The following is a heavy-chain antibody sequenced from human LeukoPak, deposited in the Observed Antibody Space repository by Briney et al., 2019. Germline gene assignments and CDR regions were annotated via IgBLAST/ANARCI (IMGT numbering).Heavy chain of an antibody. CDR1: GYSISNDYY. D-gene: IGHD2-2*02. CDR2: IYHSGST. Sequence: PSETLSLTCAVPGYSISNDYYWGGVRQPPGKGLEWIGNIYHSGSTYKNPSLKRRLTMSLDTSKNQFSLKLISVTAADTAMYYCARLSGAPVRHPIYHFDYWGQGTLVTVSS. V-gene: IGHV4-38-2*01. J-gene: IGHJ4*02. CDR3: ARLSGAPVRHPIYHFDY.